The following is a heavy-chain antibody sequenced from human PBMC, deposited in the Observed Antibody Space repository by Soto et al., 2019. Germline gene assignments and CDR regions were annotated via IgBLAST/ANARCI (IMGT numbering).Heavy chain of an antibody. J-gene: IGHJ6*02. V-gene: IGHV1-8*01. CDR2: MNPNSGNT. CDR3: ARERPSYGMDV. CDR1: GYTFTSYD. Sequence: QVQLVQSGAEVKKPGASVKVSCKASGYTFTSYDINWVRQATGQGLEWMGWMNPNSGNTGYAQKFQGRGIITRNTYTSTAYMELSSLRTEETAVYYCARERPSYGMDVWGQGTTVTVSS.